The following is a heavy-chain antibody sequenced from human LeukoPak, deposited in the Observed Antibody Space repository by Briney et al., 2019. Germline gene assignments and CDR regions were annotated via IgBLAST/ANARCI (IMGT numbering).Heavy chain of an antibody. J-gene: IGHJ5*02. D-gene: IGHD3-16*01. CDR2: MNPNSGNT. CDR1: GYTFTSYD. Sequence: ASVKVSCKASGYTFTSYDINWVGQAPGQGLEWLGWMNPNSGNTGYAQKFQGRVPMTRNTSISTAYMELSSLRSEDTAVYYCARGLREDGYTSFDPWGQGTLVTVSS. V-gene: IGHV1-8*01. CDR3: ARGLREDGYTSFDP.